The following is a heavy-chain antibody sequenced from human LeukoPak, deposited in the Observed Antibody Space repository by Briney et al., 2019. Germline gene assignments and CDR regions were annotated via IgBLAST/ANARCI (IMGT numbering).Heavy chain of an antibody. CDR1: GFTFSSYG. Sequence: PGGSLRLSCAASGFTFSSYGMHWVRQAPGKGLEWVAFIRYDGSNKYYADSVKGRFTISRDNSKNTLYLQMNSLRAEDTAVYYCARDAKAVAGSLDYWGQGTLVTVSS. CDR2: IRYDGSNK. J-gene: IGHJ4*02. D-gene: IGHD6-19*01. V-gene: IGHV3-30*02. CDR3: ARDAKAVAGSLDY.